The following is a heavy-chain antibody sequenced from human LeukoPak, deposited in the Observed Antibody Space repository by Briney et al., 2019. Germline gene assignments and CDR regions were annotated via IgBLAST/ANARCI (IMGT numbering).Heavy chain of an antibody. J-gene: IGHJ5*02. CDR3: STGEHYNWFDP. CDR2: IIPIFGTA. CDR1: GGTFSSYA. V-gene: IGHV1-69*13. Sequence: ASVKVSCKASGGTFSSYAISWVRQATGQGLEWMGGIIPIFGTANYAQKFQGRVTITADESTSTAYMELSSLRSEDTAVYYCSTGEHYNWFDPWGQGTLVTVSS. D-gene: IGHD7-27*01.